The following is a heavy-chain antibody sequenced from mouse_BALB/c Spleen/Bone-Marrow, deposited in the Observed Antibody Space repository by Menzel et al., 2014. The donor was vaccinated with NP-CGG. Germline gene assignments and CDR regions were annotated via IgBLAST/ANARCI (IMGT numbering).Heavy chain of an antibody. Sequence: VQLQQSGAELVRPGTSVKVPCKASGYAFTNYLIEWVKQRPGQGLEWIGVINPGSGGTNYNEKFKGKATLTADKSSSTAYMQLSSLTSDDSAVYFCARRDYAMDYWGQGTSVTVSS. J-gene: IGHJ4*01. CDR2: INPGSGGT. CDR1: GYAFTNYL. CDR3: ARRDYAMDY. V-gene: IGHV1-54*01.